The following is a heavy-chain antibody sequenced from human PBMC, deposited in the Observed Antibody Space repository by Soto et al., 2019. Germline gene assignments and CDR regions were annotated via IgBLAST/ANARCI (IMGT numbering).Heavy chain of an antibody. D-gene: IGHD3-3*01. CDR1: GGSISSSNW. Sequence: SETLSLTCAVSGGSISSSNWWSWVRQPPGKGLEWIGEIYHSGSTNYNPSLKSRVTISVDKSKNQFSLKLSSVTAADTAVYYCARDTTIFDYYHYGMAVWGQGTTVTVSS. CDR2: IYHSGST. J-gene: IGHJ6*02. V-gene: IGHV4-4*02. CDR3: ARDTTIFDYYHYGMAV.